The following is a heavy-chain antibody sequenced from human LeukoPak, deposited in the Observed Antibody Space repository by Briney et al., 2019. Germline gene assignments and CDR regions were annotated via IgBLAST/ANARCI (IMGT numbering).Heavy chain of an antibody. V-gene: IGHV1-69*05. Sequence: LVKVSCKASGGTFSSYAISWVRQAPGQGLEWMGGIIPIFGTANYAQKFQGRVTITTDESTSTAYMELSSLRSEDTAVYYCARPINYYDSSGYHHSYFDYWGQGTLVTVSS. J-gene: IGHJ4*02. CDR2: IIPIFGTA. CDR3: ARPINYYDSSGYHHSYFDY. D-gene: IGHD3-22*01. CDR1: GGTFSSYA.